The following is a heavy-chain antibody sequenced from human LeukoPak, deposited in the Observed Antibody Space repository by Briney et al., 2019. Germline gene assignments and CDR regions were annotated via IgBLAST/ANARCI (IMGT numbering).Heavy chain of an antibody. CDR1: GFTVSSNF. CDR2: ISGSGGST. D-gene: IGHD2-2*01. V-gene: IGHV3-23*01. Sequence: TGGSLRLSCVVSGFTVSSNFMSWVRQAPGKGLEWVSAISGSGGSTYYADSVKGRFTISRDNSKNTLYLQMNSLRAEDTAVYYCATSGGYCSSASCPTKNWGQGTLVTVSS. J-gene: IGHJ4*02. CDR3: ATSGGYCSSASCPTKN.